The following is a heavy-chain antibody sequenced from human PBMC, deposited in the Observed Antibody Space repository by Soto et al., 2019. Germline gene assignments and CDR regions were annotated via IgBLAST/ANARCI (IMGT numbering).Heavy chain of an antibody. D-gene: IGHD3-9*01. CDR3: ARDRGHYYDILTGYYRRYYYYFYGMDV. V-gene: IGHV3-11*06. J-gene: IGHJ6*04. CDR1: GFTFSDYY. Sequence: PGGSLRLSCLASGFTFSDYYMSWIRQAPGKGLEWVSYISSSSSYTNYADSVKGRFTISRDNAKNSLYLQMNSLRAEDTAVYYCARDRGHYYDILTGYYRRYYYYFYGMDVWGTGTMLTTSS. CDR2: ISSSSSYT.